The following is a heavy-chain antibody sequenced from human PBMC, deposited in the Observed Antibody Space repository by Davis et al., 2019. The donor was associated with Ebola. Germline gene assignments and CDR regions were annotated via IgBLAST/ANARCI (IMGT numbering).Heavy chain of an antibody. D-gene: IGHD2-2*01. CDR1: GFTLNNAW. J-gene: IGHJ6*03. CDR2: TKSKTDGGTI. V-gene: IGHV3-15*01. Sequence: GESLKISCVASGFTLNNAWMSWVRQAPGKGLEWVGRTKSKTDGGTIDYAAPVKGRFTISRDDSKNTLYLQMNSLKTEDSAVYYCTADVVPAATRGVYYYYYYMDVWGKGTTVTVSS. CDR3: TADVVPAATRGVYYYYYYMDV.